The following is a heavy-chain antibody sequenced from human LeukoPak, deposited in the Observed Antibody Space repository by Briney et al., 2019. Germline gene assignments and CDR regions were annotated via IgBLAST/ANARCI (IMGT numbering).Heavy chain of an antibody. CDR1: GFSLSTRGMC. D-gene: IGHD3-10*01. J-gene: IGHJ5*02. Sequence: SGPALVKPPQTLTLTCTFSGFSLSTRGMCVSWIRQPPGKALEWLALIDWDDDKYYSTSLKTRLTISKDTSKNQVVLTMTNMDPVDTAMYYCARMVYYGSGSYYSWFDPWGRGTLVTVSS. CDR2: IDWDDDK. V-gene: IGHV2-70*01. CDR3: ARMVYYGSGSYYSWFDP.